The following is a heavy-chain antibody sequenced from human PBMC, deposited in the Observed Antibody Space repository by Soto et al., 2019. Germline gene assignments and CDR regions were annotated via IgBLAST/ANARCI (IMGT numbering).Heavy chain of an antibody. D-gene: IGHD2-15*01. CDR2: IYPGDSDT. CDR3: VRLGYCSGGYCYGDS. CDR1: GCSFTTYW. J-gene: IGHJ4*02. Sequence: GESLKISCKGSGCSFTTYWIDWVRQMPGKGLEWMGTIYPGDSDTRYSPSFQGQVTISADKSISTAYLQWSSLKASDTAMYYCVRLGYCSGGYCYGDSWGQGTLVTVSS. V-gene: IGHV5-51*01.